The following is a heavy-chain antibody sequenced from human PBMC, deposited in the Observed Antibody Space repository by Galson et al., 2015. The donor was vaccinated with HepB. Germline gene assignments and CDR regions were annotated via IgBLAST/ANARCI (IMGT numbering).Heavy chain of an antibody. CDR2: ISDDGSNK. D-gene: IGHD6-13*01. J-gene: IGHJ4*02. V-gene: IGHV3-30-3*01. Sequence: SLRLSCAASGFTFSSYAMHWVRQAPGKGLEWVAVISDDGSNKYYADSVKGRFTISRDNSKNTLYLQMNSLRAEGTAVYYCAREGRAAAGPFDSWGQGTLVTVSS. CDR3: AREGRAAAGPFDS. CDR1: GFTFSSYA.